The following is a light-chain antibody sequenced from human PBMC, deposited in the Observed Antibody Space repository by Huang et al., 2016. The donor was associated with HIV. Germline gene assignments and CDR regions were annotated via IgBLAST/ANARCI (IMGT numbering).Light chain of an antibody. CDR1: QGISNS. Sequence: DIQMTQSPSSLSAFVGDTVTITCRASQGISNSVAWYQQKPGKAPKLLLYSTSRLESGVPSRFRGCGSGTDYTLTINSLQPDDFATYYCQQYYTSPTFGQGSKVEIK. J-gene: IGKJ1*01. CDR2: STS. V-gene: IGKV1-NL1*01. CDR3: QQYYTSPT.